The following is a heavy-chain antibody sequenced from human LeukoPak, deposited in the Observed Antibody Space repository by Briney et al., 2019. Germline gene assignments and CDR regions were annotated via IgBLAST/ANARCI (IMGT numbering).Heavy chain of an antibody. CDR3: AKVFGDYAYYYYYMDV. J-gene: IGHJ6*03. CDR2: IRYDGSIK. D-gene: IGHD4-17*01. V-gene: IGHV3-30*02. CDR1: GFTFSNYR. Sequence: TGGSLRLSCAASGFTFSNYRMNWVRQAPGKGLEWVAFIRYDGSIKYYADSVKGRFTISRDNSKNTLYLQMNSLRAEDTAVYYCAKVFGDYAYYYYYMDVWGKGTTVTISS.